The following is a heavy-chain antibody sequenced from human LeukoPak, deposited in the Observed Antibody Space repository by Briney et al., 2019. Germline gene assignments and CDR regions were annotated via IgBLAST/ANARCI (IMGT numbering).Heavy chain of an antibody. D-gene: IGHD4-11*01. J-gene: IGHJ4*02. CDR2: IYPGDSDT. CDR3: ARLVTSYFDY. Sequence: ASVKVSCKASGYTFATYHIHWVRQAPGQGLEWMGIIYPGDSDTRYSPSFQGQVTISADKSISTAYLQWSSLKASDTAMYYCARLVTSYFDYWGQGTLVTVSS. CDR1: GYTFATYH. V-gene: IGHV5-51*01.